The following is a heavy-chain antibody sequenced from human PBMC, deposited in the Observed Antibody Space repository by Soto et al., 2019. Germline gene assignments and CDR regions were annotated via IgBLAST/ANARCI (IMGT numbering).Heavy chain of an antibody. V-gene: IGHV3-72*01. J-gene: IGHJ1*01. CDR1: GFILSDHY. CDR2: SRNKANSYTT. D-gene: IGHD6-25*01. CDR3: ARAAPPGQH. Sequence: EVQLVESGGGLVQPGGSLRLSCAASGFILSDHYMDWVRQAPGKGLEWVGRSRNKANSYTTEYVASVKGRFTISRDESKNSLYLQMNSLRTEDTAVYYCARAAPPGQHWGQGTLVTVSS.